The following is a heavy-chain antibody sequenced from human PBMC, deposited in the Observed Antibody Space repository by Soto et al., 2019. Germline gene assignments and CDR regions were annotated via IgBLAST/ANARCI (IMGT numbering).Heavy chain of an antibody. CDR3: ARRTWRGRADY. J-gene: IGHJ4*02. CDR2: IGGSGGDT. Sequence: GGSLRLSCAASGFPFSSYAMSWVRQAPGKGLEWVSAIGGSGGDTFYADSVKGRFTVSRDNAENTLSLQLNSLRVEDTAIYYCARRTWRGRADYWGQGTLVTVSS. V-gene: IGHV3-23*01. D-gene: IGHD3-3*01. CDR1: GFPFSSYA.